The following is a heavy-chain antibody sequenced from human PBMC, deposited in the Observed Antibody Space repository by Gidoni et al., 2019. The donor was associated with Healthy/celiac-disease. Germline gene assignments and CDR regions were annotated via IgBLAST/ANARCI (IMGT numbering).Heavy chain of an antibody. CDR1: GFTFSSYS. CDR3: ARVQIVGATIDAFDI. D-gene: IGHD1-26*01. V-gene: IGHV3-21*01. CDR2: ISTSSSI. J-gene: IGHJ3*02. Sequence: EVQLMESGGGLVKPGGSLRLSCAASGFTFSSYSMNWVRQAPGKGLEWVSSISTSSSIYYADSVKGRFTISRDNAKNSLYLQMNSLRAEDTAVYYCARVQIVGATIDAFDIWGQGTMVTVSS.